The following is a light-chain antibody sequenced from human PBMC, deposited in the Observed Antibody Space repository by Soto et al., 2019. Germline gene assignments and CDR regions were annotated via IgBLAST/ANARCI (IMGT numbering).Light chain of an antibody. CDR1: QSVLYSSNNKNY. CDR2: CAS. V-gene: IGKV4-1*01. J-gene: IGKJ2*01. Sequence: DIVMTQSPDSLAVSLGERATINCKSSQSVLYSSNNKNYLAWYQQKPGQPPKLLIYCASTRESGVTARLSGSGSGTDFTLTISNLQVEDAAVYYCQQYSSTPLALGQGTKMEIK. CDR3: QQYSSTPLA.